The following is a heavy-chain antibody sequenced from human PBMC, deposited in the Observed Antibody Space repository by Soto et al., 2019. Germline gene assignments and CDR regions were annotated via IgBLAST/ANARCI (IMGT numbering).Heavy chain of an antibody. D-gene: IGHD3-9*01. CDR3: ARVFGLRYFDWLSLGYYFDY. J-gene: IGHJ4*02. Sequence: SETLSLTCAVYGGSFSGYYWSWIRQPPGKGLEWIGEINHSGSTNYNPSLKSRVTISVDTSKNQFSLKLSSVTAADTAVYYCARVFGLRYFDWLSLGYYFDYWGQGTLVTVSS. V-gene: IGHV4-34*01. CDR1: GGSFSGYY. CDR2: INHSGST.